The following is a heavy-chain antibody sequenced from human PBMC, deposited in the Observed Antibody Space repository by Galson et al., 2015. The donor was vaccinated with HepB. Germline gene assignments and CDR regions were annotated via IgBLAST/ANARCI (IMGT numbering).Heavy chain of an antibody. J-gene: IGHJ6*02. V-gene: IGHV1-8*01. CDR2: MNPNSGNT. CDR1: GYTFTSYD. Sequence: SVKVSCKASGYTFTSYDINWVRQATGQGLEWMGWMNPNSGNTGYAQKFQGRVTMTRNTSISTAYMELSSLRSEDTAVYYCARASSNYDFWSGYYYQFGWYYYYGMDVWGQGTTVTVSS. CDR3: ARASSNYDFWSGYYYQFGWYYYYGMDV. D-gene: IGHD3-3*01.